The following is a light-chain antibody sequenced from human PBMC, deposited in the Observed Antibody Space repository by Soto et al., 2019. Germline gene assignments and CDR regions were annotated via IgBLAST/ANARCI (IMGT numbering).Light chain of an antibody. J-gene: IGLJ1*01. CDR1: SDSVSASHF. V-gene: IGLV8-61*01. CDR3: CSYAGNNIFV. CDR2: NTN. Sequence: QTVVTQEPSFSVSPGGTVTLTCGLSSDSVSASHFPSWYQQTPGQAPRTLIYNTNTRSSGVPDRFSGSKSGNTASMTISGLQAEDEANYYCCSYAGNNIFVFGTGTKLTVL.